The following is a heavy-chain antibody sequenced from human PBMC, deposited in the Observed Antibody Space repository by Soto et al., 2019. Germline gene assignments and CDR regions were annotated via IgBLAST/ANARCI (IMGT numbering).Heavy chain of an antibody. CDR2: ISYDGSNK. V-gene: IGHV3-30*18. Sequence: PGGSLRLSCAASGFTFSSYGMHWVRQAPGKGLEWVAVISYDGSNKYYADSVKGRFTISRDNSKNTLYLQMNSLRAEDTAVYYCAKGDYGSGSYYNNYYYYMDVWGKGTTVTVSS. D-gene: IGHD3-10*01. CDR1: GFTFSSYG. J-gene: IGHJ6*03. CDR3: AKGDYGSGSYYNNYYYYMDV.